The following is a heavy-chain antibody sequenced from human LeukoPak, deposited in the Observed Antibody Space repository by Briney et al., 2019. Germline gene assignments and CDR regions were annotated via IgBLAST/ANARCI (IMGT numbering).Heavy chain of an antibody. D-gene: IGHD3-10*01. J-gene: IGHJ4*02. CDR1: GYTFTNYW. CDR3: ARRWYFGSEKYYAFDY. Sequence: GESLKISCQASGYTFTNYWIGWVRQMPGKALEWMGIIYPGDSDTRYSPSFQGQVTISADKSISAAYLQWNSLKASDTAMYYCARRWYFGSEKYYAFDYWGQGTPVTVSS. V-gene: IGHV5-51*01. CDR2: IYPGDSDT.